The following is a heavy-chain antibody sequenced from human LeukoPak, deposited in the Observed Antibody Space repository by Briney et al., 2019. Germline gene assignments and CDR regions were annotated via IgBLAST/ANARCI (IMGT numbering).Heavy chain of an antibody. CDR3: ARPRWLQFGPHDC. CDR1: GFTFSSYG. V-gene: IGHV3-33*01. J-gene: IGHJ4*02. Sequence: GRSLRLSCAASGFTFSSYGMHWVRQAPGKGLEWVAVIWYDGSNKYYADSVKGRFTISRDNSKNTLYLQMNSLRAEDTAVYYCARPRWLQFGPHDCWGQGTLVTVSS. D-gene: IGHD5-24*01. CDR2: IWYDGSNK.